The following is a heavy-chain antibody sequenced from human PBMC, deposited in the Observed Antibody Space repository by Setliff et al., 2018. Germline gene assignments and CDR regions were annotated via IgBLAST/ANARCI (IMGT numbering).Heavy chain of an antibody. J-gene: IGHJ4*02. CDR3: ATDLAIRGVQFDY. CDR1: GYTFISYG. V-gene: IGHV1-18*01. Sequence: ASVKVSCKTSGYTFISYGLSWMRQAPGQGLEWMGWISGYNGNTEYAQNLQGRVTMTMDTSTSTAYMELRSLTSEDTAVYYCATDLAIRGVQFDYWGRGTLVTVSS. D-gene: IGHD3-10*01. CDR2: ISGYNGNT.